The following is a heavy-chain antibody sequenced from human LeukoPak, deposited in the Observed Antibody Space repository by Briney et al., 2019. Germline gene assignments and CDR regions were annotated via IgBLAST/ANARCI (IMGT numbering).Heavy chain of an antibody. CDR3: ARGTGFYDYGDLFDY. V-gene: IGHV4-59*01. J-gene: IGHJ4*02. Sequence: SETLSLTCTVSGGSISSYYWSWIRQPPGKGLEWIGYIYYSGSTNYNPSPKSRVTISVDTSKNQFSLKLSSVTAADTAVYYCARGTGFYDYGDLFDYWGQGTLVTVSS. CDR1: GGSISSYY. CDR2: IYYSGST. D-gene: IGHD4-17*01.